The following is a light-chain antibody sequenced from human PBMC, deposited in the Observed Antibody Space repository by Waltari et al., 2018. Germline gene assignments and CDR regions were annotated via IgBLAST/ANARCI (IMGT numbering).Light chain of an antibody. Sequence: EIELTQSPGTLSLSPGERATLSCRASQSVSSRHLAWYQHGPGQAPRLLIIAASTRATGMPDRFSGSGSVTDFTLTISRLEPEDFAVYYCQHYATSPEMYTFGQGTKLEIK. J-gene: IGKJ2*01. V-gene: IGKV3-20*01. CDR1: QSVSSRH. CDR3: QHYATSPEMYT. CDR2: AAS.